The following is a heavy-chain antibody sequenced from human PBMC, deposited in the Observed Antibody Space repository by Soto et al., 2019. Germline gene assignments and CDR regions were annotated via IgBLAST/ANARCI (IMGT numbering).Heavy chain of an antibody. CDR3: ASDYYYGSGSYYYYYGMDV. CDR1: GGSISSYY. J-gene: IGHJ6*02. Sequence: TLSLTCTVSGGSISSYYWGWIRQPPGKGLEWIGGIYYSGSTYYNPSLKSRVTISVDTSKNQFSLKLSSVTAADTAVYYCASDYYYGSGSYYYYYGMDVWGQGTTVTVSS. V-gene: IGHV4-39*01. D-gene: IGHD3-10*01. CDR2: IYYSGST.